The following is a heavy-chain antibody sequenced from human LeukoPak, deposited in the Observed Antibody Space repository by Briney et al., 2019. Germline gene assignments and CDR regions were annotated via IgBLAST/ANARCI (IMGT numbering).Heavy chain of an antibody. D-gene: IGHD6-13*01. CDR2: IYYSGSP. CDR3: ARVSSSWYPFDY. Sequence: SETLSLTCTVSVGSISSYYWSWIRQPPGKGLEGIGYIYYSGSPNYNPSLKSRVTISVDTSKNQFSLKLSSVTAADTAVYYCARVSSSWYPFDYWGQGTLVTVSS. V-gene: IGHV4-59*01. J-gene: IGHJ4*02. CDR1: VGSISSYY.